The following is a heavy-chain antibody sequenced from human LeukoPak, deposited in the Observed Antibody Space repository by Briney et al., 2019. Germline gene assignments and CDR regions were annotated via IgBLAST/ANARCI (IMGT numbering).Heavy chain of an antibody. CDR3: TRDPLGSGVY. D-gene: IGHD7-27*01. Sequence: GESQRLSCAASGFTFSSYWMHWVREAPGKGLVWVSRINSDGSSTSYADSVKGRFTISRDNAKNTLYLQMDSLRAEDTAVYYCTRDPLGSGVYWGQGTLVTVSS. V-gene: IGHV3-74*01. CDR2: INSDGSST. CDR1: GFTFSSYW. J-gene: IGHJ4*02.